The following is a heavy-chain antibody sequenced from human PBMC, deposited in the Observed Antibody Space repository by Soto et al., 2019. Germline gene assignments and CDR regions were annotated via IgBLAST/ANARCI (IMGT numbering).Heavy chain of an antibody. J-gene: IGHJ4*02. V-gene: IGHV3-23*01. CDR2: VSGSSGST. Sequence: GGSLRLSCAASGFTFGIYVMTWVRQAPGKGLEWVSAVSGSSGSTYYADSVKGRFSISRDNSKNTLYLQVNSLRAEDTAMYYCAHRGPTSFYYDSSAFYYWGQGTLVTVSS. D-gene: IGHD3-22*01. CDR3: AHRGPTSFYYDSSAFYY. CDR1: GFTFGIYV.